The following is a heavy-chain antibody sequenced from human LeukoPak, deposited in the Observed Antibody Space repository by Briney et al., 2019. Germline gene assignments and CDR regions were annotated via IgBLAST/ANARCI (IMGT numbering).Heavy chain of an antibody. CDR2: IYYSGST. CDR3: ARGYDSSGYSKLRAGYYFDY. CDR1: DGSISSSIYY. V-gene: IGHV4-39*01. J-gene: IGHJ4*02. D-gene: IGHD3-22*01. Sequence: SETLSLTCTVSDGSISSSIYYWGWIRQPPGKGLEWIGTIYYSGSTYYNPSLQSRVTISVDTSKNQFSLKLSSVTAADTAVYYCARGYDSSGYSKLRAGYYFDYWGQGTLVTVSS.